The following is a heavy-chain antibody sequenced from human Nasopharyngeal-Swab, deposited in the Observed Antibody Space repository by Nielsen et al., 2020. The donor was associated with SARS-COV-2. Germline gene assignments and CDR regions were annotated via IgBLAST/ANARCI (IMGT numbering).Heavy chain of an antibody. CDR1: GGSISSYY. CDR3: ARVGKIAAADRNFWFDP. Sequence: SETLSLTCTVSGGSISSYYWSWIRQPPGKGLEWIGYIYYSGSTNYNPSLKSRVTISVDTSKNQFSLKLSSVTAADTAVYYCARVGKIAAADRNFWFDPWGQGTQVTVSS. V-gene: IGHV4-59*01. CDR2: IYYSGST. D-gene: IGHD6-13*01. J-gene: IGHJ5*02.